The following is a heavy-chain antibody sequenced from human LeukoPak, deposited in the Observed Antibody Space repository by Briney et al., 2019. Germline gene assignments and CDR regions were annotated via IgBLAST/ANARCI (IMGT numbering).Heavy chain of an antibody. CDR3: ATPAYDGGDFDY. J-gene: IGHJ4*02. CDR2: IIPILGIA. V-gene: IGHV1-69*04. D-gene: IGHD3-16*01. Sequence: ASVKVSCKASGGTFSSYAISWVRQAPGQGLEWMGRIIPILGIANYAQKFQGRVTITADKSTSTAYMELSSLRSEDTAVYYCATPAYDGGDFDYWGQGTLVTVSS. CDR1: GGTFSSYA.